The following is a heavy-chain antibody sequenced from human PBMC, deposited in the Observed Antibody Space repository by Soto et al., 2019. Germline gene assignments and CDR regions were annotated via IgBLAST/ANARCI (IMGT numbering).Heavy chain of an antibody. CDR1: GFTFSDYY. V-gene: IGHV3-11*01. Sequence: PGGSLRLSCAASGFTFSDYYMSWIRQAPGKGLEWVSYISSSSTSIYYADSVKGRFTISRDNAKNSLYLQMNSLRAEDTAVYYCARDEGYNDYIRYAFDIWGQGTMVTVSS. D-gene: IGHD5-12*01. CDR2: ISSSSTSI. J-gene: IGHJ3*02. CDR3: ARDEGYNDYIRYAFDI.